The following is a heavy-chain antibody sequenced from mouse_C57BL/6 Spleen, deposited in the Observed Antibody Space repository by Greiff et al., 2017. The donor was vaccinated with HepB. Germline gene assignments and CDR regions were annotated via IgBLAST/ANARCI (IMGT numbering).Heavy chain of an antibody. CDR3: ARENGSSYGYFDV. CDR1: GYTFTSYW. Sequence: QVQLQQSGAELVKPGASVKLSCKASGYTFTSYWMHWVKQRPGQGLEWIGMIHPNSGSTNYNEKFKSKATLTVDKSSSTAYMQLSSLTSEDSAVYYCARENGSSYGYFDVWGTGTTVTVSS. V-gene: IGHV1-64*01. D-gene: IGHD1-1*01. CDR2: IHPNSGST. J-gene: IGHJ1*03.